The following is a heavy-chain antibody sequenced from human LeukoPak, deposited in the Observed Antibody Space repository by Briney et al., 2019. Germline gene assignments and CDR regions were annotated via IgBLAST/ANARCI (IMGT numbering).Heavy chain of an antibody. J-gene: IGHJ6*03. Sequence: ASETLSLTCTVSGGSISSGSYYWSWIRQPAGKGLEWIGRIYTSGSTNYNPSLKSRVTISVDTSKNQFSLKLSSVTAADTAVYYCARVTINCSSTSCYNYYYYMDVWGKGTTVTVSS. CDR1: GGSISSGSYY. CDR3: ARVTINCSSTSCYNYYYYMDV. CDR2: IYTSGST. V-gene: IGHV4-61*02. D-gene: IGHD2-2*02.